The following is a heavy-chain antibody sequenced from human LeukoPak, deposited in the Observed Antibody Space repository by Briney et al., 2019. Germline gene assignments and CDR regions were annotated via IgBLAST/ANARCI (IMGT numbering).Heavy chain of an antibody. Sequence: GGSLRLSCAASGFTFSSYGMSWVRQAPGKGLEWVSAISGSGGSTYYADSVKGRFTISRDNSKNTLYLQMNSLRAEDTAVYYCAREGYCSSTSCPMANWGQGTLVTVSS. CDR3: AREGYCSSTSCPMAN. J-gene: IGHJ4*02. V-gene: IGHV3-23*01. CDR1: GFTFSSYG. D-gene: IGHD2-2*01. CDR2: ISGSGGST.